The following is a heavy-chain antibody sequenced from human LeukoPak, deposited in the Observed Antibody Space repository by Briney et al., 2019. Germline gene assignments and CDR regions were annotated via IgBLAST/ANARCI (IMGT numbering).Heavy chain of an antibody. CDR2: VYYTGST. CDR3: AVPGPYYSNYGMDV. V-gene: IGHV4-39*01. Sequence: SETLSLTCTVSGGSISSSNYYWGWIRQPPGKGLEGSGNVYYTGSTYYNTSLKSRVTISVDTSKNQFSLKLSSVTAADTAVYYCAVPGPYYSNYGMDVWGQGTTVTVSS. CDR1: GGSISSSNYY. J-gene: IGHJ6*02.